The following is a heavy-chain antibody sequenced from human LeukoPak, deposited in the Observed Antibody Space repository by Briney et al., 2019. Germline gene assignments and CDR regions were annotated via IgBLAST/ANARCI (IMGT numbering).Heavy chain of an antibody. D-gene: IGHD3-16*01. CDR1: GFTFSSYE. V-gene: IGHV3-30*18. Sequence: PGGSLRLSCAASGFTFSSYEMNWVRQAPGKGLEWVAVISYDGSNGYYADSVKGRFTISRDTSKNTLYLQMNSLRAEDTAVYYCAKTRSRNMITFGGVENWFDPWGQGTLVTVSS. J-gene: IGHJ5*02. CDR3: AKTRSRNMITFGGVENWFDP. CDR2: ISYDGSNG.